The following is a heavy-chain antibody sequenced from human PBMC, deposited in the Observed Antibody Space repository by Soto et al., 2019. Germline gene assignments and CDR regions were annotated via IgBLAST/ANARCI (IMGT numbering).Heavy chain of an antibody. Sequence: PSETLSLTCAVSGYSITSDYYWGFIRQPPGKGLEWIGSIYSGSTYYNPSLKSRVTISVDTSKNQFSLRLTSVTAADTVMYYCAKKGYYPSGKINLFDSWGQGTLVTVSS. CDR2: IYSGST. V-gene: IGHV4-38-2*01. CDR1: GYSITSDYY. D-gene: IGHD3-10*01. CDR3: AKKGYYPSGKINLFDS. J-gene: IGHJ4*02.